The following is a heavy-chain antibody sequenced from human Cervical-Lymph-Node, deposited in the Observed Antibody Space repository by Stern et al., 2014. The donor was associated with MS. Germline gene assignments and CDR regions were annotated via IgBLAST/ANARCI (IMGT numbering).Heavy chain of an antibody. CDR1: GYTFTDYQ. J-gene: IGHJ6*02. D-gene: IGHD3-10*01. Sequence: VQLVESGAEVRKPGASVKVSCKASGYTFTDYQMHWVRQAPGQGLEWMGWINPNSGGTNYAQKFQGWVTMSRDTSISTAYMELSRLRSDDTAVYYCARGEFGGMDVWGQGTTVTVSS. V-gene: IGHV1-2*04. CDR3: ARGEFGGMDV. CDR2: INPNSGGT.